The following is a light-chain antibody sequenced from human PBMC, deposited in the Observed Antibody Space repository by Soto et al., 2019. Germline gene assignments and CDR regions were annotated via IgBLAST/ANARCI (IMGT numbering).Light chain of an antibody. V-gene: IGKV3-20*01. CDR2: GAS. CDR1: QSVGTS. J-gene: IGKJ4*01. CDR3: QQYGASPLT. Sequence: DIVFTQYPGIRSLHPGERATLSCSASQSVGTSLVWYQQKPGQSPSLLVYGASSRATDIHDMFSGSGSGTDFTLTISRLESEDFAVYSCQQYGASPLTFGGGTKVDIK.